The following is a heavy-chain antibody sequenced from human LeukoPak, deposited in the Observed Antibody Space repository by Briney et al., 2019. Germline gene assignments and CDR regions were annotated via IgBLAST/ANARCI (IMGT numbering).Heavy chain of an antibody. CDR2: INNDEGDT. CDR1: GFTFSNYW. J-gene: IGHJ4*02. D-gene: IGHD6-19*01. CDR3: ARAYGTGWYQAVDY. V-gene: IGHV3-74*01. Sequence: PGGSLRLSCAASGFTFSNYWMHWVRQAPGKGLVWVARINNDEGDTNYADSVRGRFTVSRDNAKNTLYLQMNSLKVEDTAIYYCARAYGTGWYQAVDYWGQGVLVTVS.